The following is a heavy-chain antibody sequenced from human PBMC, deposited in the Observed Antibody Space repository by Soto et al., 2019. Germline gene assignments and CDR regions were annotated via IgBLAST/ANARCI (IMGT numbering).Heavy chain of an antibody. CDR2: LTGGGDNP. J-gene: IGHJ4*02. CDR1: GFTFKESA. V-gene: IGHV3-23*01. Sequence: GGSLRLSCEASGFTFKESAMSWVRQSPGKGLEWISSLTGGGDNPHYAESVKGRFTISRDNSKSTLFLQINSLSDGDTAVYYCARGGSGWYPFDYWGQGTLVTVSS. D-gene: IGHD6-19*01. CDR3: ARGGSGWYPFDY.